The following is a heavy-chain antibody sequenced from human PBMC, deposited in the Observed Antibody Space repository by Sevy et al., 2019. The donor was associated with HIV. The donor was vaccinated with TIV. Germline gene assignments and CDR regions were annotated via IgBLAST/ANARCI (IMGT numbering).Heavy chain of an antibody. Sequence: ASVKVSCKASGYTLTSHYMHWVRQAPGQGLEWMGISNPSGGYTRYAQKFQGRVIMTRDTSTSTAYMELSSLRSDDTAVYYCASLAAASGLDYMHDWGKGTTVTVSS. J-gene: IGHJ6*03. CDR3: ASLAAASGLDYMHD. V-gene: IGHV1-46*01. D-gene: IGHD6-13*01. CDR2: SNPSGGYT. CDR1: GYTLTSHY.